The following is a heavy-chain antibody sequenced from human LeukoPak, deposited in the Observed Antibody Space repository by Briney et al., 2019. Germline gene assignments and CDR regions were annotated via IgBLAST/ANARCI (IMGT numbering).Heavy chain of an antibody. V-gene: IGHV4-59*01. D-gene: IGHD6-19*01. J-gene: IGHJ5*02. Sequence: SETLSLTCTVSGGSISSYYWSWIRQPPGKGLEWIGYIYYSGSTNYNPSLKSRVTMSVDTSKNQFSRKLSSVTAADTAVYYCARDLVGGAGYNWFDPWGQGTLVTVSS. CDR1: GGSISSYY. CDR3: ARDLVGGAGYNWFDP. CDR2: IYYSGST.